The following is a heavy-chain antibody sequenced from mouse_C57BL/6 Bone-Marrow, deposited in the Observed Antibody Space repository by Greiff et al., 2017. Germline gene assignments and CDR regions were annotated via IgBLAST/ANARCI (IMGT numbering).Heavy chain of an antibody. D-gene: IGHD2-2*01. V-gene: IGHV1-22*01. CDR1: GYTFTDYN. Sequence: VQLQQSGPELVKPGASVKMSCKASGYTFTDYNMHWVKQSHGKSLEWNGYINPNNGGTSYNQKFKGKATLTVNKSSSTAYMEHRSLTSEDSAVYYCANDLLWLRRYYYAMYYGGRGTAVTVSA. CDR2: INPNNGGT. J-gene: IGHJ4*01. CDR3: ANDLLWLRRYYYAMYY.